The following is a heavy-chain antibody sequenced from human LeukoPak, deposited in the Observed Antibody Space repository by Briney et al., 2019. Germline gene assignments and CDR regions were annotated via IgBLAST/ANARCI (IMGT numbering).Heavy chain of an antibody. CDR1: GFTFTSSA. CDR3: AADLSSWYLYYYYYGMDV. V-gene: IGHV1-58*01. Sequence: SVKVSCKASGFTFTSSAVQRVRQARGQRLEWIGWIVVGSGNTNYAQKFQERVTITRDMSTSTAYMELSSLRSEDTAVYYCAADLSSWYLYYYYYGMDVWGQGTTVTVSS. D-gene: IGHD6-13*01. CDR2: IVVGSGNT. J-gene: IGHJ6*02.